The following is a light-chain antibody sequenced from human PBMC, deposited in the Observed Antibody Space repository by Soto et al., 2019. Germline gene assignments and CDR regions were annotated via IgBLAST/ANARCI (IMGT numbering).Light chain of an antibody. V-gene: IGKV1-5*01. CDR2: DAS. Sequence: DIQMTQSPSTLSASVGDRVTITCRASQSIRSWLAWYQQKPGKAPKLLIYDASSLARGVPSRFSGSGSGTEFTLTISSLQPDDFATYYCQQYYIVVTFGQGTKVEIK. CDR1: QSIRSW. J-gene: IGKJ1*01. CDR3: QQYYIVVT.